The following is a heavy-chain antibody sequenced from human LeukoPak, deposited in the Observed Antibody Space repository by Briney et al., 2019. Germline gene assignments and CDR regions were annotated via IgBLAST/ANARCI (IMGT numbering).Heavy chain of an antibody. V-gene: IGHV4-59*08. CDR1: GGSISSYY. D-gene: IGHD3-10*01. Sequence: SETLSLTCTVSGGSISSYYWSWIRQPPGKGLEWIGYIYYSGSTNYNPSLKSRVTISVDTSKNQFSLKLSSVTAADTAVYYCAGGLRVRFGELSPNCMDVWGQGTTVTVSS. CDR2: IYYSGST. CDR3: AGGLRVRFGELSPNCMDV. J-gene: IGHJ6*02.